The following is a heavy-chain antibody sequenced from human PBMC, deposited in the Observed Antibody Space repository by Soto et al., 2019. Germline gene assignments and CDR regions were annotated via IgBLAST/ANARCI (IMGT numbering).Heavy chain of an antibody. CDR1: GYTFTSYA. V-gene: IGHV1-3*01. CDR3: ATPQDYDGCLDS. J-gene: IGHJ4*02. CDR2: INAGNGNT. D-gene: IGHD3-22*01. Sequence: ASVKVSCKASGYTFTSYAMHWVRQAPGQRLEWMGWINAGNGNTKYSQKFQGRLTVTRDTPGNTAYRELNSLISEDTAVYYCATPQDYDGCLDSWGQGTLVTVSS.